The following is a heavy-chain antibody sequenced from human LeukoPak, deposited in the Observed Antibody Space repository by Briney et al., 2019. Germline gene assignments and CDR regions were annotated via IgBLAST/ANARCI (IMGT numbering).Heavy chain of an antibody. J-gene: IGHJ6*03. D-gene: IGHD2-15*01. CDR3: ARFTVDIVVVVAATYYYYYMDV. CDR1: GYSISSGYY. Sequence: SETLSLTCTVSGYSISSGYYWGWIRQPPGKGLEWIGSIFHSGTTYYNPSLKSRVTISLDTSKNQFSLKLSSVTAADTAVYYCARFTVDIVVVVAATYYYYYMDVWGKGTTVTVSS. CDR2: IFHSGTT. V-gene: IGHV4-38-2*02.